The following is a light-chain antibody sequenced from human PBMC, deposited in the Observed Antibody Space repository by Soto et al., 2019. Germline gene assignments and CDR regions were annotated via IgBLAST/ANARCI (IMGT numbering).Light chain of an antibody. CDR1: TSDVGRYKF. J-gene: IGLJ2*01. CDR3: SSSTDTDTLVI. V-gene: IGLV2-14*01. Sequence: SALTQFASVSGSPGQSITISCTGTTSDVGRYKFVSWYQQHPGKAPKLLIYEVSNRPSGVSSRFSGSKSGNTASLTISGLQTEDEATYYCSSSTDTDTLVIFGGGTQLTVL. CDR2: EVS.